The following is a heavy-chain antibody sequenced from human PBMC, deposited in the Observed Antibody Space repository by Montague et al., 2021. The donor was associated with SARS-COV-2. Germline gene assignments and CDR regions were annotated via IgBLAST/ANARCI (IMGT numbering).Heavy chain of an antibody. D-gene: IGHD3-10*01. V-gene: IGHV4-59*01. J-gene: IGHJ6*02. CDR2: ISYRGNT. CDR1: GGTISGYF. CDR3: GTTPARGGMDV. Sequence: SETLSLTCTVSGGTISGYFWSWIRQAPGKELEWTAHISYRGNTNYNPSLKSRVTISLEESKSQFSLQLCSVTAADTAVYFCGTTPARGGMDVWVQGTTITVA.